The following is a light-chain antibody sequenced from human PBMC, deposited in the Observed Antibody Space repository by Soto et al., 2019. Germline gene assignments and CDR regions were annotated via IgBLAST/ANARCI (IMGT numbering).Light chain of an antibody. V-gene: IGKV2-28*01. CDR1: QSLLHITGYDY. Sequence: SQSPLARTFIPGVPVSISCKSSQSLLHITGYDYLDWYLQKPGQSPQLLIYFASTRASGVPDRFSGSGSGTDFRLRISRVEAEDDGFSYRMHALQTRPINLGQGTRLEIK. CDR2: FAS. CDR3: MHALQTRPIN. J-gene: IGKJ5*01.